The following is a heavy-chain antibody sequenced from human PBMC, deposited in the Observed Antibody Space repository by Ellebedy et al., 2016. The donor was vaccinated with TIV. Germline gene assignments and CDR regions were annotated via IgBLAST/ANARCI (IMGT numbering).Heavy chain of an antibody. D-gene: IGHD3-10*01. V-gene: IGHV3-53*04. CDR2: GYT. Sequence: GESLKISCTASGFIVSTNHMSWVRQAPGKGLEWVGGYTNYADSVKGRFTISTHNSRNTLYLQMTNLRTEDTAVYYCAKGSFPFGDKSERIYSFQYWGQGTLVIVSS. CDR1: GFIVSTNH. CDR3: AKGSFPFGDKSERIYSFQY. J-gene: IGHJ4*02.